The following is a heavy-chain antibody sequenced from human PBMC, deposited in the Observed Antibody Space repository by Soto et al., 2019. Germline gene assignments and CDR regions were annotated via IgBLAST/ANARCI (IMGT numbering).Heavy chain of an antibody. V-gene: IGHV4-38-2*01. J-gene: IGHJ4*02. CDR3: ARTDYFDF. CDR1: GYSISSGFF. CDR2: IFHSGIS. Sequence: SETLSLTCAVSGYSISSGFFWGWIRQSPGGGLEWIGSIFHSGISYYNPSLKSRVTMSVDTSKNHFSLKLTSVTAADTAVYYCARTDYFDFWGPGTLVTVSS.